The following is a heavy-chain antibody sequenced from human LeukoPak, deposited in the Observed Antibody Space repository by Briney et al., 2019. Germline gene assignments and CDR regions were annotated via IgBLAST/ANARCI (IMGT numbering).Heavy chain of an antibody. J-gene: IGHJ2*01. Sequence: SETLSLTCTVSGGSISSSSYYWGWIRQPPGKGLEWIGSIYYSGSTYYNPSLKSRVTISVDTSKNQFSLKLSSVTAADTAVYYCARVVVTAPAPAHFDLWGRGTLVTVSS. D-gene: IGHD2-21*02. V-gene: IGHV4-39*07. CDR1: GGSISSSSYY. CDR2: IYYSGST. CDR3: ARVVVTAPAPAHFDL.